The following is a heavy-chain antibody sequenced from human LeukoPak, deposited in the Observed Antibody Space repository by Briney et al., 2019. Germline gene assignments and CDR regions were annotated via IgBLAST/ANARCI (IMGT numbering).Heavy chain of an antibody. CDR2: NYYSGST. CDR1: GTSISSYY. CDR3: ARVQRFGEVEAYNWFDP. J-gene: IGHJ5*02. V-gene: IGHV4-59*01. Sequence: SETRSLTCTASGTSISSYYWSWIRPPPGKGLEWIGYNYYSGSTNYNPSLKSRVTVSVDTSKNQFSLKLSSVTAADTAVYYCARVQRFGEVEAYNWFDPWGQGTLVTVSS. D-gene: IGHD3-10*01.